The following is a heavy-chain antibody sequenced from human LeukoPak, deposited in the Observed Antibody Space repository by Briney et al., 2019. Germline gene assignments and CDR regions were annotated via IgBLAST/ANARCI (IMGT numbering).Heavy chain of an antibody. CDR3: ARDRGYYFDY. V-gene: IGHV3-21*06. J-gene: IGHJ4*02. CDR2: ISSDITYI. CDR1: GFIFSPYT. D-gene: IGHD5-24*01. Sequence: GGSLRLSCAASGFIFSPYTMNWVRQAPGKGLEWVSSISSDITYIFYADSVKGRFTISRDNAKNSLYLQMSSLRAEDTAVYYCARDRGYYFDYWGQGILVTVSS.